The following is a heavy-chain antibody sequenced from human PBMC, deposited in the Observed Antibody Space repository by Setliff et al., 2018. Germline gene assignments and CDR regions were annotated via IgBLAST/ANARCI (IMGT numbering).Heavy chain of an antibody. CDR2: ISYDGINK. J-gene: IGHJ6*04. D-gene: IGHD3-3*01. V-gene: IGHV3-30*07. Sequence: SLRLSCAASGFAFARFAMHWVRQAPGKGLEWVAVISYDGINKYYADSVKGRFTISRDNAQNSLYLQMNSLRAEDTAVYYCARSYNFWSGPALDVWGKGTTVTVSS. CDR1: GFAFARFA. CDR3: ARSYNFWSGPALDV.